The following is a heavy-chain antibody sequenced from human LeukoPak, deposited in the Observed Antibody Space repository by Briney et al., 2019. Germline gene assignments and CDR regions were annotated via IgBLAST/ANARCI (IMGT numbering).Heavy chain of an antibody. CDR2: IYTSGST. CDR3: ANSIDFDYGDYYFDY. CDR1: GVSISSSNSY. J-gene: IGHJ4*02. V-gene: IGHV4-61*02. D-gene: IGHD4-17*01. Sequence: SETLSLTCTVSGVSISSSNSYWGWIRQPAGKGLEWIGRIYTSGSTNYNPSLKSRVTISLDTSKNQFSLKLSSVTAADTAVYYCANSIDFDYGDYYFDYWGQGALVTISS.